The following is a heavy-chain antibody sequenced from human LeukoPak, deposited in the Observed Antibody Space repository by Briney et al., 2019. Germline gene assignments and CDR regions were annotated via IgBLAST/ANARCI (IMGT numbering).Heavy chain of an antibody. V-gene: IGHV3-30*14. CDR1: GFTFSSYA. CDR3: ARDLAYCSSTSCRDY. J-gene: IGHJ4*02. CDR2: ISYDGSNK. Sequence: PGGSLRLSCAASGFTFSSYAMHWVRQAPGKGLEWVAVISYDGSNKYYADSVKGRFTISRDNSKNTLYLQMNSLRAEDTAVYYCARDLAYCSSTSCRDYWGQGTLVTVSS. D-gene: IGHD2-2*01.